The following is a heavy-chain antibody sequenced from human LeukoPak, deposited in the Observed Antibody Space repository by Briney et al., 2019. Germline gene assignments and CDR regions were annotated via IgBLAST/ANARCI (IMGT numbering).Heavy chain of an antibody. CDR1: GFTVSTSY. D-gene: IGHD3-10*01. Sequence: GGSLRLSCAASGFTVSTSYMSWVRQAPGQGLEWVSVIDSGGSTNYADSVKGRFTISRDNSKNTLYFQMNSLRAEDTAVYYCARDGSGSYKLDWGQGTLVTVSS. J-gene: IGHJ4*02. CDR3: ARDGSGSYKLD. CDR2: IDSGGST. V-gene: IGHV3-53*01.